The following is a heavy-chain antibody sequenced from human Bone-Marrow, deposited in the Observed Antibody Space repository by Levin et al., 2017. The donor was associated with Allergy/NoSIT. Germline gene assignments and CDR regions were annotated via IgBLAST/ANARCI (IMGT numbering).Heavy chain of an antibody. V-gene: IGHV4-30-2*01. CDR1: GGSISSGGYS. CDR2: IYHSGST. J-gene: IGHJ5*02. CDR3: ARESSSWLGLWFDP. D-gene: IGHD6-13*01. Sequence: SETLSLTCAVSGGSISSGGYSWSWIRQPPGKGLEWIGYIYHSGSTYYNPSLKSRVTISVDRSKNQFSLKLSSVTAADTAVYYCARESSSWLGLWFDPWGQGTLVTVSS.